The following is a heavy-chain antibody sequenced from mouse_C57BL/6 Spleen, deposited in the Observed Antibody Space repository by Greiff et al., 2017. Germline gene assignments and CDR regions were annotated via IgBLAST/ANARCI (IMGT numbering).Heavy chain of an antibody. CDR1: GYTFTSYG. CDR2: IYPRSGNT. Sequence: VMLQESGAELARPGASVKLSCKASGYTFTSYGISWVKQRTGQGLEWIGEIYPRSGNTYYNEKFNGKDPLTADKYSSTEYMQLRRLTSEDSAVYFCATSSYPHYFDYWGQGTTLTVSS. CDR3: ATSSYPHYFDY. D-gene: IGHD2-10*01. J-gene: IGHJ2*01. V-gene: IGHV1-81*01.